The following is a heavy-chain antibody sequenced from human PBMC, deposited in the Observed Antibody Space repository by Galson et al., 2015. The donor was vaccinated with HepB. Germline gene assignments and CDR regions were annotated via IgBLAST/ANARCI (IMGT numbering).Heavy chain of an antibody. CDR1: GFTFSSYS. Sequence: SLRLSCAASGFTFSSYSMNWVRQAPGKGLEWVSSISSSSSYIYYADSVKGRFTISRDNAKNSLYLQMNSLRAEDTAVYYCARLGSTVVTFDYWGQGTLVTVSS. CDR2: ISSSSSYI. CDR3: ARLGSTVVTFDY. D-gene: IGHD4-23*01. V-gene: IGHV3-21*01. J-gene: IGHJ4*02.